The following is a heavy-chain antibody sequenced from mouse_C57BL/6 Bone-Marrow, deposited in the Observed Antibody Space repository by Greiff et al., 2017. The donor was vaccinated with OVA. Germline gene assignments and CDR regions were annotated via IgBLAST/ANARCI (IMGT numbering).Heavy chain of an antibody. Sequence: VQLQQSGPELVKPGASVKISCKASGYTFTDYYMNWVKQSHGKSLEWIGDINPNNGGTSYNQKFKGKATLTVDKSSSTAYMELRSLTSEDSAVYYCAGDGYHYYYAMDYWGQGTSVTVSS. D-gene: IGHD2-3*01. CDR1: GYTFTDYY. CDR2: INPNNGGT. V-gene: IGHV1-26*01. CDR3: AGDGYHYYYAMDY. J-gene: IGHJ4*01.